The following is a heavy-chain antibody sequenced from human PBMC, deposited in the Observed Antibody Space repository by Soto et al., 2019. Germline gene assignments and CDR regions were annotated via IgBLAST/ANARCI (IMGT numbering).Heavy chain of an antibody. Sequence: GSLRLSCAASGFTFSSHAMHWVRQAPGKGLEWVAVIWSDGSGKYYADSVRGRFTISRDNSKNTLYLQMNSLRAEDTAVYYCARDRTVNHYMDVWGQGTTVTVSS. J-gene: IGHJ6*02. CDR2: IWSDGSGK. V-gene: IGHV3-33*01. CDR1: GFTFSSHA. CDR3: ARDRTVNHYMDV. D-gene: IGHD2-21*02.